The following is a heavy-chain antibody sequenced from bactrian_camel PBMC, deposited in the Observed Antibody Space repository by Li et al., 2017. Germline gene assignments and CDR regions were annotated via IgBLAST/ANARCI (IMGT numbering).Heavy chain of an antibody. V-gene: IGHV3S53*01. CDR3: KTVCDFDDVDYADYDH. J-gene: IGHJ4*01. D-gene: IGHD4*01. CDR2: INSDGST. Sequence: HVQLVESGGGSVQPGGSLRLSCAASGYPYSSYCMGWFRQAPGKEREGVAAINSDGSTHYADSVKGRFTVSKDRATDTVYLQMNSLKPEDTAMYSCKTVCDFDDVDYADYDHWDQGTQVTVS. CDR1: GYPYSSYC.